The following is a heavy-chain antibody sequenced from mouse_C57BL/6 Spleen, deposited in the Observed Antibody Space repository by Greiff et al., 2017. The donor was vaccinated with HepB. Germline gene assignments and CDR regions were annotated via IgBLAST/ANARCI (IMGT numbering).Heavy chain of an antibody. CDR3: ARGYDGYFYFDY. CDR1: GYAFSSSW. J-gene: IGHJ2*01. Sequence: QVQLQQSGPELVKPGASVKISCKASGYAFSSSWMNWVKQRPGKGLEWIGRIYPGDGDTNYNGKFKGKATLTADKSSSTAYMQLSSLTSEDSAVYFCARGYDGYFYFDYWGQGTTRTVSS. D-gene: IGHD2-3*01. CDR2: IYPGDGDT. V-gene: IGHV1-82*01.